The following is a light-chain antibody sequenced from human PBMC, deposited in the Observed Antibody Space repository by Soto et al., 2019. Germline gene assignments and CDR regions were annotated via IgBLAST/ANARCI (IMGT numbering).Light chain of an antibody. CDR1: QGISSY. V-gene: IGKV1-8*01. CDR2: AAS. Sequence: ASRLNQSPSSFSASTGDRVTITCRASQGISSYLAWYQQKPGKAPKLLIYAASTLQSGVPSRFSGSGSGTDFTLTISCLQSEDFATYYCQQYYSYPITFGQGTRLEIK. J-gene: IGKJ5*01. CDR3: QQYYSYPIT.